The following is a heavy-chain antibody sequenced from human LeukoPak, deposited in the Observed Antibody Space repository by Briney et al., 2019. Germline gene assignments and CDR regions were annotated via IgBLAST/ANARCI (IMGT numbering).Heavy chain of an antibody. Sequence: SETPSLTCTVSGGSISSSSYYWGWIRQPPGKGLEWIGSIYYSGSTYYNPSLKSRVTISVDTSKNQFSLKLSSVTAADTAVYYCARDPYYYDSSGYPWYFDLWGRGTLVTVSS. J-gene: IGHJ2*01. V-gene: IGHV4-39*07. D-gene: IGHD3-22*01. CDR2: IYYSGST. CDR3: ARDPYYYDSSGYPWYFDL. CDR1: GGSISSSSYY.